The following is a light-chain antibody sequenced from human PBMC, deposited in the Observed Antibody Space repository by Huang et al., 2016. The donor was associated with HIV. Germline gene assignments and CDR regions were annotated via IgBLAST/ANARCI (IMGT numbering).Light chain of an antibody. V-gene: IGKV3-11*01. CDR3: QQRSKWPLT. J-gene: IGKJ4*01. CDR2: DAS. Sequence: EIVLTQSPATLSLSPGQRVTLSCRASQSVCDFLAWYQQKPGQAPRLLIYDASKRATGIPARFSGSGAGTDFTLTISSLEPEDFAVYYCQQRSKWPLTFGGGTKVESK. CDR1: QSVCDF.